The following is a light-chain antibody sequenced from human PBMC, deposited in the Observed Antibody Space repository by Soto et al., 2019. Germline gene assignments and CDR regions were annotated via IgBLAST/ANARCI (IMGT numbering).Light chain of an antibody. J-gene: IGKJ1*01. CDR3: QQRSNWPWT. V-gene: IGKV3-11*01. CDR1: QSVSID. Sequence: IVMTQSPDTLSVSPWERATLSCRASQSVSIDLAWYQQTPGQAPRLLIYDASNRVTGIPARFSGSGSGTDFTLTISSREPDDFAGYYCQQRSNWPWTFGQGTKVDIK. CDR2: DAS.